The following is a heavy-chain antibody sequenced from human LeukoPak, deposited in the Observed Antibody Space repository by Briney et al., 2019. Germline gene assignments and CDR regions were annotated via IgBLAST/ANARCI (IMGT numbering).Heavy chain of an antibody. Sequence: SETLSLTCTVSGGSISSYYWSWIRQPPGKGLEWIGYIYYSGSTNYNPSLKSRVTISVDTSKNQFPLKLSSVTAADTAVYYCARQVGRYCSSTSCSKAEKVDYWGQGTLVTVSS. CDR2: IYYSGST. CDR3: ARQVGRYCSSTSCSKAEKVDY. D-gene: IGHD2-2*01. CDR1: GGSISSYY. V-gene: IGHV4-59*08. J-gene: IGHJ4*02.